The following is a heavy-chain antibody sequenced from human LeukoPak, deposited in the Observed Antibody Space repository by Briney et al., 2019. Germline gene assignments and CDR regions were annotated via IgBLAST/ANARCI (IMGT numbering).Heavy chain of an antibody. CDR2: IYYSGST. CDR3: ARQNRSSRRYSRSWYANY. Sequence: KTSETLSLTCTVSGGSISSSSYYWGWIRQPPGKGLEWIGSIYYSGSTYYNPSLKSRVTISVDTSKNQFSLKLSSVTAADTAVYYCARQNRSSRRYSRSWYANYWGQGTLVTVSS. D-gene: IGHD6-13*01. V-gene: IGHV4-39*01. CDR1: GGSISSSSYY. J-gene: IGHJ4*02.